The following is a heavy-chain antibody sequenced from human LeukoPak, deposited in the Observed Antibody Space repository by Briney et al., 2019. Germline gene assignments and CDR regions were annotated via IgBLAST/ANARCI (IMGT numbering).Heavy chain of an antibody. Sequence: GGSLRLSRAASRFLFSSYWMSWVRQAPGKGLEWVANIKEDGSEKYYVDSVKGRFNISRDNAKNSLYLQMNSLNAEDKAVYYCARAPAVGYCSGGSCHGMDVWGQGTTVSVSS. CDR1: RFLFSSYW. CDR3: ARAPAVGYCSGGSCHGMDV. J-gene: IGHJ6*02. CDR2: IKEDGSEK. V-gene: IGHV3-7*05. D-gene: IGHD2-15*01.